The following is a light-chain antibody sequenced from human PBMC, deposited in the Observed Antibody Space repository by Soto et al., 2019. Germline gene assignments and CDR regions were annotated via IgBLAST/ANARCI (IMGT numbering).Light chain of an antibody. V-gene: IGLV2-14*01. J-gene: IGLJ1*01. CDR1: SSDVGGYNY. CDR3: SSYTSSSTLDV. CDR2: DVS. Sequence: QSALTQPASVSGSPGQSITISCTGTSSDVGGYNYVSWYQQHPGKAPKLMIYDVSNRPSGVSNRFSGSKSGNTVSLTISGLQAEDEADYYCSSYTSSSTLDVFGTGTKLTVL.